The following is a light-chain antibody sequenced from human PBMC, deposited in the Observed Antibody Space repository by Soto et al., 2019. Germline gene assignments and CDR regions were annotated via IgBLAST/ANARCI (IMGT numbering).Light chain of an antibody. CDR1: SSDVGSYNR. V-gene: IGLV2-18*02. J-gene: IGLJ2*01. CDR3: SSYTSSRGGVV. Sequence: QSALTQPPSVSGSPGQSVTISCTGTSSDVGSYNRVPWYQQPPGTAPKLMIYEVSNRPSGVPDRFSGSKSGNTASLTISGLQAEDEADYYCSSYTSSRGGVVFGGGTKLTVL. CDR2: EVS.